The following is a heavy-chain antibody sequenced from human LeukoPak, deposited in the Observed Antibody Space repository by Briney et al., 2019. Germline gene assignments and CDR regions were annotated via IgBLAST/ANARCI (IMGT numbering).Heavy chain of an antibody. CDR3: ARHVGGYSSSWIKPTGYFDY. Sequence: SETLSLTCTVSGGSLSSYYWSWIRQPPGKGLEWIGYIYYSGSTNYNPSLKSRVTMSVDTSKNQFSLKLSSVTAADTAVYYCARHVGGYSSSWIKPTGYFDYWGQGTLVTVSS. D-gene: IGHD6-13*01. V-gene: IGHV4-59*08. CDR1: GGSLSSYY. CDR2: IYYSGST. J-gene: IGHJ4*02.